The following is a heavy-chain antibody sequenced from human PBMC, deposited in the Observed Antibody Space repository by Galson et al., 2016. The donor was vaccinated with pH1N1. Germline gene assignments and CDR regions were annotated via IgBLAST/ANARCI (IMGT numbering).Heavy chain of an antibody. CDR2: IYPGDSDT. Sequence: QSGAEVKKPGESLKISCTGSGYDFSNYWIGWVRQMPGKGLEWMGIIYPGDSDTRYSPSFQGPVTISADKSIDTAFLQWNSLKASDTAMYYCARHRGGGGGDSYYFDYWGQGALVTVSS. J-gene: IGHJ4*02. V-gene: IGHV5-51*03. D-gene: IGHD2-21*02. CDR1: GYDFSNYW. CDR3: ARHRGGGGGDSYYFDY.